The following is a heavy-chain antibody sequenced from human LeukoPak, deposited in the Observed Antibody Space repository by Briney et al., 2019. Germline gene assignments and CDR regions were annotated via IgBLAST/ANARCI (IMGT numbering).Heavy chain of an antibody. CDR3: ARQYVDTAVVPYYFDY. D-gene: IGHD5-18*01. CDR1: GFTFSSYS. CDR2: ISSSSYI. V-gene: IGHV3-21*01. J-gene: IGHJ4*02. Sequence: GGSLRLSCAASGFTFSSYSMNWVRQAPGKGLEWVSSISSSSYIYYADSVKGRFTISRDNAKNSLYLQMNSLRAEDTAVYYCARQYVDTAVVPYYFDYWGQGTLVTVSS.